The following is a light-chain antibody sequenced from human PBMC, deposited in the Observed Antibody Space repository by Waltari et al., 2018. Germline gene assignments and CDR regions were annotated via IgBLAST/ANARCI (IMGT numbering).Light chain of an antibody. CDR3: MQALQTPVT. V-gene: IGKV2-28*01. CDR1: QSLLHSYGYNY. Sequence: DIVMTQSPLSLSVIPGESASSSCRSSQSLLHSYGYNYLDWYFQKPGQSPQLLIYMGSNRAPGVPDRFSGRGSGADFTLKISRVEADDVGVYFCMQALQTPVTFGGGTKVEIK. CDR2: MGS. J-gene: IGKJ4*01.